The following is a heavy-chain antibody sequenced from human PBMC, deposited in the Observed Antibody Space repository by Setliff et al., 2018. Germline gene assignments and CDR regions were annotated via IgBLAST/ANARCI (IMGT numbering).Heavy chain of an antibody. D-gene: IGHD3-10*01. V-gene: IGHV3-7*01. J-gene: IGHJ4*02. CDR1: GFTFGSYW. CDR3: VRDWASGDDH. Sequence: PGESLKISCAASGFTFGSYWMTWVRQAPEKGLEWVANIHQDGSERHYVDSVKGRFTISRDNAKNSLFLQMNILEVEDTAVYYCVRDWASGDDHWGRGTLVTVSS. CDR2: IHQDGSER.